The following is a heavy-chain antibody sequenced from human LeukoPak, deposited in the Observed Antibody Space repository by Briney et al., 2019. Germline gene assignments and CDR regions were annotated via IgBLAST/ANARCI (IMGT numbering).Heavy chain of an antibody. CDR2: IIPIFGTA. J-gene: IGHJ4*02. D-gene: IGHD6-19*01. V-gene: IGHV1-69*05. CDR1: GGTFSSYA. CDR3: TREGAGGWYWAFDY. Sequence: GASVKVSCKASGGTFSSYAISWVRQAPGQGLEWMGGIIPIFGTANYAQKFQGRVTITTDESTSTAYMELSSLRSEDTAVYYCTREGAGGWYWAFDYWGQGTLVTVSS.